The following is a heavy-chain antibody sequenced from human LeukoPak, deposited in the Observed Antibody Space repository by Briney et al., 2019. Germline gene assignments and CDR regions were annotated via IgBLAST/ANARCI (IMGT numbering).Heavy chain of an antibody. D-gene: IGHD5-24*01. CDR1: GFTVNNNY. Sequence: GGSLRLSCAAPGFTVNNNYVSWVRPAPGKGLEWVSVIYGGGSTYYADSVKGRFTISRDNSKNTVYLQMNSLRAEDAAVYYCARVQRSSNWFDPWGQGTLVTVSS. V-gene: IGHV3-53*01. J-gene: IGHJ5*02. CDR3: ARVQRSSNWFDP. CDR2: IYGGGST.